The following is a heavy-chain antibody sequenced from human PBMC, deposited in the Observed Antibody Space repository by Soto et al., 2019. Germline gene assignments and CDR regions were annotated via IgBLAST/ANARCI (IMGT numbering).Heavy chain of an antibody. J-gene: IGHJ6*02. CDR3: ASEYNPRIWSGYYTGLTDTYYYYGMDV. Sequence: PSQTLSLTCAISGDSVSSNSAAWNWIRQSPSRGLEWLGRTYYRSKWYNDYAVSVKSRITINPDTSKNQFSLQLNSVTPEDTAVYYCASEYNPRIWSGYYTGLTDTYYYYGMDVWGQGTTVTVSS. CDR1: GDSVSSNSAA. V-gene: IGHV6-1*01. CDR2: TYYRSKWYN. D-gene: IGHD3-3*01.